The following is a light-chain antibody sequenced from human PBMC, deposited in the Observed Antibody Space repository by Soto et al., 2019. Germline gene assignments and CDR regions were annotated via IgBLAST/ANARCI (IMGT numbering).Light chain of an antibody. CDR1: TGAVTSGHY. Sequence: QAVVTQEHSLTVSPGGTVTLTCGSSTGAVTSGHYPYWFQQKPGQAPRTLIYDTSNKHSWTPARFSGSLLGGKAALTLSGAQPEDEAEYYCLLSYSGAPYAVGTGTKLTVL. CDR2: DTS. CDR3: LLSYSGAPYA. V-gene: IGLV7-46*01. J-gene: IGLJ1*01.